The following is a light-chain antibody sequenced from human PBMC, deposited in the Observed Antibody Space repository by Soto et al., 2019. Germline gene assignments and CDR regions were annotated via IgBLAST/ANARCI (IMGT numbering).Light chain of an antibody. CDR3: SSYTSTRTYV. CDR2: GVN. J-gene: IGLJ1*01. Sequence: QSALTQPASVSGSPGQSVTISCTGTSSDVGGYNFLSWYRQLPGEATTLILYGVNDRPSGVSDRFSGAKSGDTASLTVSGVQAEDEADYYCSSYTSTRTYVFGTGTKLTVL. CDR1: SSDVGGYNF. V-gene: IGLV2-14*01.